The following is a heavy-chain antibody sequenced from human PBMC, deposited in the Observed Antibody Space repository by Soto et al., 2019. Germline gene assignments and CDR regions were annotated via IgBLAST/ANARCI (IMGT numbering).Heavy chain of an antibody. J-gene: IGHJ6*02. CDR1: GFTFSAYG. D-gene: IGHD1-1*01. V-gene: IGHV3-74*01. CDR3: VREDLSGQLCRRLDC. CDR2: ITDDGGSN. Sequence: EVQLVESGGGVVQPGGSLRLSCAGSGFTFSAYGMHWARQPPGQGLVWVSSITDDGGSNHYADSVKGRFTVSRDNSKNTLYLQMNSLRAEDSAIYYCVREDLSGQLCRRLDCWGQGTTVTVSS.